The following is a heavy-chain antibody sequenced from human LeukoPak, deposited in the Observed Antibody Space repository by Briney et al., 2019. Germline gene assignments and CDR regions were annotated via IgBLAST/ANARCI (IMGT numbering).Heavy chain of an antibody. CDR3: ATSKGSSWYEGNWFDP. D-gene: IGHD6-13*01. V-gene: IGHV4-34*01. Sequence: PSETLSLTCAVYGGSFSGYYWSWIRQPPGKGLEWIGEINHGGSTNYNPSLKSRVTISVDTSKNQFSLKLSSVTAADTAVYYCATSKGSSWYEGNWFDPWGQGTLVTVSS. J-gene: IGHJ5*02. CDR1: GGSFSGYY. CDR2: INHGGST.